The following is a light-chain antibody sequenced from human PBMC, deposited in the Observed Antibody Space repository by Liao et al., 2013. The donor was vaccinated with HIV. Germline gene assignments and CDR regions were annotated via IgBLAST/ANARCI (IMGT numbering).Light chain of an antibody. Sequence: SYELTQTPSVSVAPGKTATIACGGNNIGIGGKSVHWYQQKPGQAPELVIYYDRDRPSGIPERFSGSNSGNTATLTISGTQAMDEADYYCQAGDSGTSYVFGTGTKVTVL. J-gene: IGLJ1*01. CDR3: QAGDSGTSYV. CDR2: YDR. V-gene: IGLV3-21*01. CDR1: NIGIGGKS.